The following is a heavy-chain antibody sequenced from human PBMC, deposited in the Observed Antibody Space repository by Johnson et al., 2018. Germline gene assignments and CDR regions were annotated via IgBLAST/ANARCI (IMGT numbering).Heavy chain of an antibody. CDR3: ALGPRSFYYMDV. CDR2: ISWNDAGI. V-gene: IGHV3-9*01. CDR1: GFTFSNYG. Sequence: VQLVESGGGVVQPGRSLRLSCAASGFTFSNYGMHWVRQAPGKGLEWVSGISWNDAGIGYADSVKGRFTISRDNAKNSLYLHKNTLRAEDTALYYCALGPRSFYYMDVWGKGPRSPSP. J-gene: IGHJ6*03.